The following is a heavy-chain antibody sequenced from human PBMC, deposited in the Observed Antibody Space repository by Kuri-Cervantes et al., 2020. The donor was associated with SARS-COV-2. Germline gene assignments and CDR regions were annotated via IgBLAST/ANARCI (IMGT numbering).Heavy chain of an antibody. D-gene: IGHD3-3*01. CDR3: ARRFLEWSQGMDV. CDR2: FDPEQREI. CDR1: GNTLTELP. J-gene: IGHJ6*03. V-gene: IGHV1-24*01. Sequence: ASVKVSCKVSGNTLTELPLHWVRQAPGKGLEWMGGFDPEQREIIYAQRFQGRVSITRNTSISTAYMELSSLRSEDTAVYYCARRFLEWSQGMDVWGKGTTVTVS.